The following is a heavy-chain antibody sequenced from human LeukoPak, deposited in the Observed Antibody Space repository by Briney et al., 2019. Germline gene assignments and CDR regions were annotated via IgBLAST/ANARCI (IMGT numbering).Heavy chain of an antibody. V-gene: IGHV1-3*01. D-gene: IGHD6-19*01. CDR1: GYTFTSYA. Sequence: ASVKVSCKASGYTFTSYAMHWVRQAPGQRLEWMGWINAGNGNTKYSQKFQGRVTITRDTSASTAYMELSSLRSGDTAVYYCARDIGSGWGNYFDYWGQGTLVTVSS. CDR2: INAGNGNT. J-gene: IGHJ4*02. CDR3: ARDIGSGWGNYFDY.